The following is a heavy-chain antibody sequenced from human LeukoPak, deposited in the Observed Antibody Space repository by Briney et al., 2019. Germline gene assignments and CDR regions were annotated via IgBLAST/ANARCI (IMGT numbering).Heavy chain of an antibody. CDR2: ISSSSSTI. CDR3: ASTDLGYADDY. D-gene: IGHD3-16*01. J-gene: IGHJ4*02. Sequence: GGSLRLSCAASGFTFSSHSMNWVRQAPGKGLEWVSYISSSSSTIYYADSVKGRFTISRDNAKNSLYLQMNSLRAEDTAVYYCASTDLGYADDYWGQGTLVTVSS. CDR1: GFTFSSHS. V-gene: IGHV3-48*04.